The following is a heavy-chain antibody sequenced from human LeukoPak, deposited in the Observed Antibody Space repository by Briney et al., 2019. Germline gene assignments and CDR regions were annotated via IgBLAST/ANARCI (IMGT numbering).Heavy chain of an antibody. Sequence: GGSLRLSCAASGFTFSSYGMHWVRQAPGQGLEWVAVISYDGSNKYYADSVNGGFIISRDYSKNTLLLQMNMLKAEDTAVYYCAKVDYFGSVGYRSIDSWGQGSLLTLSS. CDR2: ISYDGSNK. CDR3: AKVDYFGSVGYRSIDS. V-gene: IGHV3-30*18. J-gene: IGHJ1*01. CDR1: GFTFSSYG. D-gene: IGHD3-10*01.